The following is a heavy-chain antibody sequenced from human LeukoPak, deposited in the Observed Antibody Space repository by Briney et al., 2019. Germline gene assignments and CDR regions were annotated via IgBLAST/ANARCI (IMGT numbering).Heavy chain of an antibody. CDR1: GYTFTGYY. Sequence: ASVKVSCKASGYTFTGYYMRWVRQAPGQGLEWMGWINPNSGGTNYAQKFQGRVTMTRDTSISTAYMELSRLRSDDTAVYYCARFTRSFCSSTSCQYGPEAFDIWGQGTMVTVSS. J-gene: IGHJ3*02. CDR3: ARFTRSFCSSTSCQYGPEAFDI. D-gene: IGHD2-2*01. CDR2: INPNSGGT. V-gene: IGHV1-2*02.